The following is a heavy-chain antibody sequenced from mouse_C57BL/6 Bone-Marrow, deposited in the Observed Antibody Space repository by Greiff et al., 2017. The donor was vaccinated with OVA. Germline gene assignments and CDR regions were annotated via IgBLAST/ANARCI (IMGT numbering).Heavy chain of an antibody. CDR1: GYTFTVYE. J-gene: IGHJ1*03. V-gene: IGHV1-15*01. Sequence: QVQLQQSGAELVRPGASVTLSCKASGYTFTVYEMHWVKQTPVHGLEWIGAIDPETGGTAYNQKFKGKAILTADKSSSTAYMELRSLTSEDSAVYYCTGYYGSSGWYFDVWGTGTTVTVSS. D-gene: IGHD1-1*01. CDR2: IDPETGGT. CDR3: TGYYGSSGWYFDV.